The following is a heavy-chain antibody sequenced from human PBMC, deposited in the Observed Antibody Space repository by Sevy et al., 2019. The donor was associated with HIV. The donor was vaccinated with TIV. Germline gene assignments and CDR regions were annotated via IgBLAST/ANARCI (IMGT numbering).Heavy chain of an antibody. J-gene: IGHJ6*02. CDR1: GGSFSGYY. CDR3: ARGLKPLRLYYYGMDV. V-gene: IGHV4-34*01. D-gene: IGHD1-26*01. Sequence: QSQTLSLTCAVYGGSFSGYYWSWIRQPPGKGLEWIGEINHSGSTNYNPSLKSRVTISVDTSKNQFSLKLSSVTAADTAVYYCARGLKPLRLYYYGMDVWGQGTTVTVSS. CDR2: INHSGST.